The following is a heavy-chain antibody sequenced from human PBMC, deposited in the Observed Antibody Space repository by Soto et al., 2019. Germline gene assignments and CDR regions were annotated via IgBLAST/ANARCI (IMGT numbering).Heavy chain of an antibody. CDR3: TRQCRRELGYCFDY. CDR2: IRSKANSYAT. Sequence: EVQLVESGGGLVQPGGTLKLSCAASGFTFSGSAMHWVRQASGKGLEWVGRIRSKANSYATAYAASVKGRFTISRDDSKNTAYLQMNSLKTEDTAVYYCTRQCRRELGYCFDYWGQGTLVTVSS. J-gene: IGHJ4*02. V-gene: IGHV3-73*02. D-gene: IGHD1-26*01. CDR1: GFTFSGSA.